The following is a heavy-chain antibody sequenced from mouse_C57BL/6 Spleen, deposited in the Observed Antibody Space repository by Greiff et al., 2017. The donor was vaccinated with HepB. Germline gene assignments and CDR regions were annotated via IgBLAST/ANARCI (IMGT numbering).Heavy chain of an antibody. CDR2: IDPSDSYT. CDR1: GYTFTSYW. Sequence: QVQLQQSGAELVMPGASVKLSCKASGYTFTSYWMHWVKQRPGQGLEWIGEIDPSDSYTNYNQKFKGKSTLTVDKSSSTAYMQLSSLTSEDSAVYYCALGAGTDYAMDYWGQGTSVTVSS. CDR3: ALGAGTDYAMDY. V-gene: IGHV1-69*01. J-gene: IGHJ4*01. D-gene: IGHD4-1*01.